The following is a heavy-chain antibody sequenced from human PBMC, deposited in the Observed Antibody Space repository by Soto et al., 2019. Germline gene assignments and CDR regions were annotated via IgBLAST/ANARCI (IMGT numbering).Heavy chain of an antibody. CDR3: VTGGCSGGRCYPWISWFDP. D-gene: IGHD2-15*01. CDR1: GGSISSNY. CDR2: IYYSGST. Sequence: QVQLQESGPGLVKPSETLSLTCTVSGGSISSNYWSWIRQPPGKGLEWIGYIYYSGSTRYNPSLKSRATISXDXTKNQFSLTLSSVAAADTAVYYWVTGGCSGGRCYPWISWFDPWGQGTLVTVSS. J-gene: IGHJ5*02. V-gene: IGHV4-59*08.